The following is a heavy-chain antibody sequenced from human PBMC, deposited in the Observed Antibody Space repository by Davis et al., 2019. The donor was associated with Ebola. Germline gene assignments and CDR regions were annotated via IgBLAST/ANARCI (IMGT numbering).Heavy chain of an antibody. CDR1: GLTFDDYA. CDR3: ARARLPGGFDY. J-gene: IGHJ4*02. CDR2: ISWNSGSI. V-gene: IGHV3-9*01. D-gene: IGHD1-26*01. Sequence: PGGSLRLSCAASGLTFDDYAMHWVRQAPGKGLEWVSGISWNSGSIGYADSVKGRFTISRDNAKNSLYLQMDSLRGEDTALYYCARARLPGGFDYWGQGTLVTVSS.